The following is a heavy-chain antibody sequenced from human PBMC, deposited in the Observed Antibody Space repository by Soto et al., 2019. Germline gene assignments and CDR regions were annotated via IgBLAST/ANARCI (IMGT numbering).Heavy chain of an antibody. J-gene: IGHJ4*02. Sequence: EVQLLESGGGLVQPGGSLRLSCAASGVTFSSFAMSWVRQAPGKGLEWVSVISDRDGSTYYADSVRGRFTISRDDSKSTLYLQMNSLRGDDTAIYYCAKAISGYYAPSDYWGQGTQVTVSS. CDR1: GVTFSSFA. CDR3: AKAISGYYAPSDY. V-gene: IGHV3-23*01. D-gene: IGHD3-22*01. CDR2: ISDRDGST.